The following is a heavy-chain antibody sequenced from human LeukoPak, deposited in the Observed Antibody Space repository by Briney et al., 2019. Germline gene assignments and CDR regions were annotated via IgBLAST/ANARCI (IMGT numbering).Heavy chain of an antibody. V-gene: IGHV3-21*01. D-gene: IGHD3-9*01. CDR2: ISSSSSYI. CDR3: ARLYDILTGAFDY. Sequence: PGGSLRLSCAASGFTFTSYSMNWVRQATGKGLEWVSSISSSSSYIYYADSVKGRFTISRDNAKNSLYLQMSSLRAEDTAIYYCARLYDILTGAFDYWGQGTLVTVSS. CDR1: GFTFTSYS. J-gene: IGHJ4*02.